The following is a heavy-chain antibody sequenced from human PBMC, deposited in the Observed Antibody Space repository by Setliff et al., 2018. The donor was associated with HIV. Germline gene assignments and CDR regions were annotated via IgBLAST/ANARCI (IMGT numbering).Heavy chain of an antibody. V-gene: IGHV4-31*03. J-gene: IGHJ6*03. CDR3: ARGVRVVNYLHDYYYYMDV. CDR1: GGSISSGGYY. CDR2: IYYSGST. D-gene: IGHD3-3*01. Sequence: KPSETLSLTCTVSGGSISSGGYYWSWIRQHPGKGLEWIGYIYYSGSTYYNPSLKSRVTISVDTSKNQFSLKLSSVTAADTAVYYCARGVRVVNYLHDYYYYMDVWGKGTTVTVSS.